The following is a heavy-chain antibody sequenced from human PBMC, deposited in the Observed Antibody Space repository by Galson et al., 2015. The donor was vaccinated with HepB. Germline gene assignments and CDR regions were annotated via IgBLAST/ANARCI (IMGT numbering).Heavy chain of an antibody. CDR3: ARGGWYANAFDI. Sequence: SCKASGYIFTSSGISWVRQAPGKGLEWMGWIYGFNGNTNYAQRLQGRVTMTTVTSTTTAYMELRRLTSDDTAVYYCARGGWYANAFDIWGQGTMVTVSS. D-gene: IGHD6-19*01. V-gene: IGHV1-18*01. CDR2: IYGFNGNT. J-gene: IGHJ3*02. CDR1: GYIFTSSG.